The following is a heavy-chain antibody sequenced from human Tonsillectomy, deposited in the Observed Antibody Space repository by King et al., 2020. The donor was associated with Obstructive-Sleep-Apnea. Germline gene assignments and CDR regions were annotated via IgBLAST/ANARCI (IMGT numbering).Heavy chain of an antibody. CDR2: ISSSSSYI. CDR3: ARALLRYFQNYYYYYGMDV. J-gene: IGHJ6*02. CDR1: GFTFSSYS. V-gene: IGHV3-21*01. D-gene: IGHD3-9*01. Sequence: VQLVESGGGLVKPGGSLRLSCAASGFTFSSYSMNWVRQAPGKGLEWVSSISSSSSYIYYADSVKGRFTNSSDNAKNSLYLQMNSLRAEVTAVYYCARALLRYFQNYYYYYGMDVWGQGTTLTVSS.